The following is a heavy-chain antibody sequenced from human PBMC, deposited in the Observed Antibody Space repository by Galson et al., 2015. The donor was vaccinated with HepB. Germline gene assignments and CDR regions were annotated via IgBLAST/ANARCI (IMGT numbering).Heavy chain of an antibody. CDR2: IRRKYSGGTP. V-gene: IGHV3-49*04. Sequence: SLRLSCAASGFTFGDHHMSWVRQAPGKGLEWVGFIRRKYSGGTPDYAASVRGRFTISRDDSKSIAYLQMNSLKTEDTAVYFCTRTYYYESSGDRAFDYWGHGTLVTVSS. CDR1: GFTFGDHH. D-gene: IGHD3-22*01. CDR3: TRTYYYESSGDRAFDY. J-gene: IGHJ4*01.